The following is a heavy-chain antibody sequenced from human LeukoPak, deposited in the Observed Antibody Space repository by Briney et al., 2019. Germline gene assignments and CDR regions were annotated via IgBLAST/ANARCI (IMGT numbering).Heavy chain of an antibody. CDR2: INHSGST. D-gene: IGHD3-3*01. CDR3: ARGKGRFLDY. CDR1: GGSISSSSYY. J-gene: IGHJ4*02. V-gene: IGHV4-39*07. Sequence: PSETLSLTCTVSGGSISSSSYYWSWIRQPPGKGLGWIGEINHSGSTNYNPSLKSRVTISVDTSKNQFSLKLSSVTAADTAVYYCARGKGRFLDYWGQGTLVTVSS.